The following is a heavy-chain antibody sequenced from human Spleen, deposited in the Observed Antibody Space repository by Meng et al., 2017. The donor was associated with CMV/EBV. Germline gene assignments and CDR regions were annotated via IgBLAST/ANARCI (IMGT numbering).Heavy chain of an antibody. J-gene: IGHJ3*02. CDR3: ARPHKSGTSFDAFHI. Sequence: GSLRLSGTFSGGSITNYYWTWIRQPPGKGLEWIGYIYYTGNTNYNPSLNNQVTISLDPSKNQFSLNLNSVTAADTAVYYCARPHKSGTSFDAFHIWGQGTMVTVSS. V-gene: IGHV4-59*01. CDR2: IYYTGNT. CDR1: GGSITNYY. D-gene: IGHD1-1*01.